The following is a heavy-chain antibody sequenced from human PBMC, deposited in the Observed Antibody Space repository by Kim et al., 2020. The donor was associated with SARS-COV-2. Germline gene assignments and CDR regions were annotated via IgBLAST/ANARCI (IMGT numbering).Heavy chain of an antibody. D-gene: IGHD2-2*02. CDR3: ARQDIFCSSTSCYTPRADYYYGMDA. Sequence: GESLKISCKGSGYSFTSYWIGWVRQMPGKGLEWMGIIYPGDSDTRYSPSFQGQVTISADKSISTAYLQWSSLKASDTAMYYCARQDIFCSSTSCYTPRADYYYGMDACGQGTTVTVSS. CDR1: GYSFTSYW. V-gene: IGHV5-51*01. J-gene: IGHJ6*02. CDR2: IYPGDSDT.